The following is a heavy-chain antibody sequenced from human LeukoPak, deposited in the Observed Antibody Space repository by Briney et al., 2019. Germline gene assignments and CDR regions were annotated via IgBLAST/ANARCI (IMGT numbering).Heavy chain of an antibody. Sequence: SETLSLTCAVSDDSFSSHYWTWIRQPPGKGLAWIGYISYIGRTNYNPSLKSRVTIPIDTSKNQFSLKLTSVTAADTAVYYCARDLVTVTKGFDIWGQGTMVSVSS. CDR3: ARDLVTVTKGFDI. J-gene: IGHJ3*02. V-gene: IGHV4-59*11. CDR1: DDSFSSHY. CDR2: ISYIGRT. D-gene: IGHD4-17*01.